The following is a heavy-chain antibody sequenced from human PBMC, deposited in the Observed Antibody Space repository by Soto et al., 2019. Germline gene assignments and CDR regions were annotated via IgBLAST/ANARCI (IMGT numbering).Heavy chain of an antibody. Sequence: GGSLRLSCAASGFTLSGRSMHWVRQAPGKGLVWVSGIDNAGTDSTYADSVKGRFTSSRDNAKNMLYLQMNSLRVEDTAVYYCARGWFGPDVWGKGTTVTVAS. CDR2: IDNAGTDS. CDR3: ARGWFGPDV. D-gene: IGHD3-10*01. V-gene: IGHV3-74*01. J-gene: IGHJ6*04. CDR1: GFTLSGRS.